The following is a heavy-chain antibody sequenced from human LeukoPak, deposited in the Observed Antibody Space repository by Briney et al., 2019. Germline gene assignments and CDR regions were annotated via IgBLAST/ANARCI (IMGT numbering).Heavy chain of an antibody. J-gene: IGHJ4*02. CDR2: IYYSGST. V-gene: IGHV4-39*01. Sequence: SETLSLTCTVSGGSISSSSYYWGWIRQPPGKGLEWIGSIYYSGSTYYNPSLKSRVTISVDTSKNQFSLKLSSVTAADTAVYYCARLRGSWPAYFDYWGQGTLVTVSS. D-gene: IGHD1-26*01. CDR1: GGSISSSSYY. CDR3: ARLRGSWPAYFDY.